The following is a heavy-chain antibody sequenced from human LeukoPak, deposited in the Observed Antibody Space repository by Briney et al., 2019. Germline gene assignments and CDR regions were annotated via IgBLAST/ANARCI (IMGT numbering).Heavy chain of an antibody. Sequence: EASVRVSCKASGYTFTTYYMHWVRHAPGQGLEWMGWISAYNGNTNYAQKLQGRVTMTTDTSTSTAYMELRSLRSDDAAVYYCARAEDMEYMDVWGKGTTVTISS. CDR1: GYTFTTYY. D-gene: IGHD2-15*01. J-gene: IGHJ6*03. V-gene: IGHV1-18*04. CDR2: ISAYNGNT. CDR3: ARAEDMEYMDV.